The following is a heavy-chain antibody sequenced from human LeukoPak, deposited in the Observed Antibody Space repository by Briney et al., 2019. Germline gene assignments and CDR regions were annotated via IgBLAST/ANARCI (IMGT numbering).Heavy chain of an antibody. J-gene: IGHJ3*02. CDR2: IYPGDSDT. V-gene: IGHV5-51*01. CDR1: GYSFTSYW. D-gene: IGHD3-16*02. Sequence: SPKISCKGSGYSFTSYWIGWVRQMPGKGLEWMGIIYPGDSDTRYSPSFQGQVTISADKSISTAYLQWSSLKASDTAMYYCARVYDYVWGSYRNFDAFDIWGQGTMVTVSS. CDR3: ARVYDYVWGSYRNFDAFDI.